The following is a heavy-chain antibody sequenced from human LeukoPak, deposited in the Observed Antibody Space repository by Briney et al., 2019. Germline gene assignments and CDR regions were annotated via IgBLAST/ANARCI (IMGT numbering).Heavy chain of an antibody. J-gene: IGHJ6*03. CDR1: GGTFSSHA. D-gene: IGHD1-14*01. CDR2: IIPIFDTA. V-gene: IGHV1-69*13. CDR3: ALGTTYYYYYMDV. Sequence: GASVKVSCKASGGTFSSHAISWVRQAPGQGLEWMGGIIPIFDTANYAQKFQGRVTITADESTSTAYMELSSLRSEDTAVYYCALGTTYYYYYMDVWGKGTTVTISS.